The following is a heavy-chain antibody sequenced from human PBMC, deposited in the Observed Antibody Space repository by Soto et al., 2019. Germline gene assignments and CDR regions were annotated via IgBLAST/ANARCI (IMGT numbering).Heavy chain of an antibody. J-gene: IGHJ4*02. CDR3: ARDFRSGWYGY. D-gene: IGHD6-19*01. V-gene: IGHV3-30-3*01. CDR2: ISYDGSNK. CDR1: GFTFSSYA. Sequence: GGSLRLSCAASGFTFSSYAMHWVRQAPGKGPEWVAVISYDGSNKYYADSVKGRFTISRDNSKNTLYLQMNSLRAEDTAVYYCARDFRSGWYGYWGQGTLVTVSS.